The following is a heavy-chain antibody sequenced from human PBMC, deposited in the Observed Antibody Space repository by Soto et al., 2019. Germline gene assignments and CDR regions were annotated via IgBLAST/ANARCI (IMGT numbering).Heavy chain of an antibody. CDR1: GFTFSSYG. V-gene: IGHV3-30*18. CDR3: AKDTDRYFFVCSSTSCPFLFDY. CDR2: ISYDGSNK. D-gene: IGHD2-2*01. Sequence: PGGSLRLSCAASGFTFSSYGMHWVRQAPGKGLEWVAVISYDGSNKYYADSVKGRFTISRDNSKNTLYLQMNSLRAEDTAVYYCAKDTDRYFFVCSSTSCPFLFDYWGQGTLVTVSS. J-gene: IGHJ4*02.